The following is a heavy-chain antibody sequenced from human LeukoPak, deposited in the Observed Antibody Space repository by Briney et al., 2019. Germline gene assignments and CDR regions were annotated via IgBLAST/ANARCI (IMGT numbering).Heavy chain of an antibody. CDR1: GFTFSSYW. CDR2: IKQDGSEK. V-gene: IGHV3-7*01. CDR3: ARGNPYYYDSSGYYRFNYYYYMDV. Sequence: PGGSLRLSCAASGFTFSSYWMSWVRQAPGKGLEWVANIKQDGSEKYYVDSVKGRFTISRDNAKNSLYLQMNSLRAEDTAVYYCARGNPYYYDSSGYYRFNYYYYMDVWGKGTTVTVSS. J-gene: IGHJ6*03. D-gene: IGHD3-22*01.